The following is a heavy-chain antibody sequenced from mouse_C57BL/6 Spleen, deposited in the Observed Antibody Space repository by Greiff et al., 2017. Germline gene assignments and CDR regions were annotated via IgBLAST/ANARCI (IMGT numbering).Heavy chain of an antibody. D-gene: IGHD1-1*01. V-gene: IGHV1-80*01. CDR2: IYPGDGDT. CDR1: GYAFSSYW. CDR3: ARILLLGFDY. Sequence: LVESGAELVKPGASVKISCKASGYAFSSYWMNWVKQRPGKGLEWIGQIYPGDGDTYYNGKVKGKATLTADKTSSTAYMKLSSLTSEDSTVYFCARILLLGFDYWGQGTTLTVSS. J-gene: IGHJ2*01.